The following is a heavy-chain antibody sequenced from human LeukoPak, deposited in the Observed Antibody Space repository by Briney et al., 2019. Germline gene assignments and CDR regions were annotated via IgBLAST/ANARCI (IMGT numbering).Heavy chain of an antibody. CDR3: ATARNFRFEY. CDR2: MNGEGTTI. CDR1: GLTFRTTW. D-gene: IGHD1-7*01. Sequence: GGSLRLSCAASGLTFRTTWMHWVRQAPGKGLMWVSRMNGEGTTIDYADSVKGRFTVSRDYAKNTLFLQMNNLRTEDTALYFCATARNFRFEYWGQGSLVIVSA. V-gene: IGHV3-74*01. J-gene: IGHJ4*02.